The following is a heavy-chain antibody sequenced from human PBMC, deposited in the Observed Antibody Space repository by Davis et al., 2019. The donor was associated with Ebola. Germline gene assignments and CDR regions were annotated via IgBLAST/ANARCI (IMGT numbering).Heavy chain of an antibody. CDR3: ARLPIVATIHEVSYFDY. CDR2: MYYSGNT. V-gene: IGHV4-39*01. Sequence: PGGSLRLSCNVSGGSISSSTYSWGWIRQPPGKGLEWIGTMYYSGNTYYNPSLKSRVTISVDTSKNQFSLKLSSVTAADTAVYYCARLPIVATIHEVSYFDYWGQGTLVTVSS. CDR1: GGSISSSTYS. D-gene: IGHD5-12*01. J-gene: IGHJ4*02.